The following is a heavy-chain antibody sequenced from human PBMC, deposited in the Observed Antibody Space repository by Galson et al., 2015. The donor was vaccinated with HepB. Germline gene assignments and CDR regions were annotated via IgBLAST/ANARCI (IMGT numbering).Heavy chain of an antibody. CDR1: GFTLTNYA. V-gene: IGHV3-23*01. CDR2: ISGGSGDRT. Sequence: SLRLSCATSGFTLTNYAMNWVRRAPGKGLEWVSTISGGSGDRTYYADSAKGRFTVSRDNSKNTPHLQANSLRVEDTAIYYCAKYRASSGPGRRAFDIWGQGTMVIVSS. CDR3: AKYRASSGPGRRAFDI. D-gene: IGHD6-25*01. J-gene: IGHJ3*02.